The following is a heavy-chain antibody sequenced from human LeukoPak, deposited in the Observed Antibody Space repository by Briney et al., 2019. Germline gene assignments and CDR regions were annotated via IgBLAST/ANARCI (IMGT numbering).Heavy chain of an antibody. Sequence: SVKVSCKASGYTFTSYGISWVRQAPGQGLEWMGGIIPIFGTANYAQKFQGRVTITADESTSTAYMELSSLRSEDTAVYYCAKTGISYYYDSSGYYSYWGQGTLVAVSS. D-gene: IGHD3-22*01. CDR2: IIPIFGTA. CDR3: AKTGISYYYDSSGYYSY. J-gene: IGHJ4*02. V-gene: IGHV1-69*13. CDR1: GYTFTSYG.